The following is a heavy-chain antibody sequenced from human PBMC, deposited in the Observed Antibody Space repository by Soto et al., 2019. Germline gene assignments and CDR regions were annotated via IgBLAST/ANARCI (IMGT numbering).Heavy chain of an antibody. CDR1: GYTFTSYG. CDR2: ISAYNGNT. V-gene: IGHV1-18*01. Sequence: ASVKVSCKASGYTFTSYGISWVRQAPGQGLEWMGWISAYNGNTNYAQKLQGRVTMATDTSTSTAYMELRSLRSDDTAVYYCARDLPGYYDSSGYYGYYGMDVWGQGTTVTV. J-gene: IGHJ6*02. D-gene: IGHD3-22*01. CDR3: ARDLPGYYDSSGYYGYYGMDV.